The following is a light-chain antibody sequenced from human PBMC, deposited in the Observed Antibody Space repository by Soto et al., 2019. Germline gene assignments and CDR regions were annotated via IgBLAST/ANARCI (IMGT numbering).Light chain of an antibody. CDR2: GAS. J-gene: IGKJ4*01. CDR1: HSFSSSY. Sequence: EIVLTQSPGTLSLSPGERATLSCRASHSFSSSYLAWYQQKPGQAPRLLIYGASSRATGIPGRFSGCGSGTDFTLTISSLEPEDFAVYYCQQYGSSFGGGTKVEIK. V-gene: IGKV3-20*01. CDR3: QQYGSS.